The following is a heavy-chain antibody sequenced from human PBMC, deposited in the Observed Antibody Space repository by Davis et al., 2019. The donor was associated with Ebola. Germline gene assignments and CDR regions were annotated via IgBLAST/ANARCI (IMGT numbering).Heavy chain of an antibody. CDR1: GFTFSSYA. J-gene: IGHJ6*04. CDR2: ISYDGSNK. D-gene: IGHD2-15*01. Sequence: GGSLRLSCAASGFTFSSYAMHWVRQAPGKGLEWVAVISYDGSNKYYADSVKGRFTISRDNSKNTLYLQMNSLRAEDTAVYYCARATAMDVWGKGTTVTVSS. V-gene: IGHV3-30-3*01. CDR3: ARATAMDV.